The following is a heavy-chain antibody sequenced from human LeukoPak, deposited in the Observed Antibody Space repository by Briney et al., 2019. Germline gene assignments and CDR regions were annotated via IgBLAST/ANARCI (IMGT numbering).Heavy chain of an antibody. J-gene: IGHJ3*02. CDR2: IYYSGST. CDR1: GGSISSGGYY. CDR3: ARGTVLAAADAFDI. D-gene: IGHD6-13*01. Sequence: SETLSLTCTVSGGSISSGGYYWSWIRQHPGKGLEWIGYIYYSGSTYYNPSLKSRVTISVDTSKNQFSLKLSSVTAADTAVYYCARGTVLAAADAFDIWGQGTMVTVSS. V-gene: IGHV4-31*03.